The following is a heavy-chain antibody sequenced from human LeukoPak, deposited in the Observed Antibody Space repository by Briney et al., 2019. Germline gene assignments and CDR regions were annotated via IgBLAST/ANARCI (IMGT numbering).Heavy chain of an antibody. V-gene: IGHV1-69*05. CDR1: GGTFSSYA. CDR2: IIPIFGAA. J-gene: IGHJ1*01. CDR3: ARDQSGLFQH. Sequence: ASVKVSCKASGGTFSSYAISWVRQAPGQGLEWMGGIIPIFGAANYAQKFQGRVTITTDESTSTAYMELSSLRSEDTALYYCARDQSGLFQHWCQGTLVTVSS.